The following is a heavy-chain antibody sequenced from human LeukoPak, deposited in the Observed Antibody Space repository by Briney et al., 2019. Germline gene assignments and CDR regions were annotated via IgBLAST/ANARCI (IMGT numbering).Heavy chain of an antibody. J-gene: IGHJ4*02. Sequence: ASVKVSCKASGYTFTSNYMHWVRQAPGQGLEWMGIINPSGGSTSYAQKFQGRVTMTRDTSTSTVYMELSSLRSEDTAVYYCARDSYDFWSGYLGDYWGQGTLVTVSS. CDR1: GYTFTSNY. CDR2: INPSGGST. V-gene: IGHV1-46*01. D-gene: IGHD3-3*01. CDR3: ARDSYDFWSGYLGDY.